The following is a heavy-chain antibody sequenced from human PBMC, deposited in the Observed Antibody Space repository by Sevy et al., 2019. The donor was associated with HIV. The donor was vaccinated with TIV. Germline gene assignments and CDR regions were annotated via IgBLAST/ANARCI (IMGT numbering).Heavy chain of an antibody. CDR3: ARGQVLRFFDWPTDGLDV. CDR1: GFTLSSHW. V-gene: IGHV3-74*01. CDR2: INSHGTIT. D-gene: IGHD3-3*01. Sequence: GGSLRLSCAASGFTLSSHWMFWVRQSPGKGLVWVSHINSHGTITNYADSVRGRFTVSRDNAKNTVYLQMDSLRAEDTAFYYCARGQVLRFFDWPTDGLDVWGQGTAVTVSS. J-gene: IGHJ6*02.